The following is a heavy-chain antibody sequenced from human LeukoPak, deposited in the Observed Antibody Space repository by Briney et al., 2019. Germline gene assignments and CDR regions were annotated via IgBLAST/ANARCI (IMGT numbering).Heavy chain of an antibody. D-gene: IGHD3-16*01. CDR1: GLTVNRSF. CDR2: FYSGGAT. Sequence: GGSLRLSCVASGLTVNRSFITWVRQAPGKGLEWVSVFYSGGATYYADSVKGRFTMSRDNSKNTLYLQMNSLRVEDTGMYYCARAVGGAFYMDVWGKGTPVTVSS. V-gene: IGHV3-53*01. J-gene: IGHJ6*03. CDR3: ARAVGGAFYMDV.